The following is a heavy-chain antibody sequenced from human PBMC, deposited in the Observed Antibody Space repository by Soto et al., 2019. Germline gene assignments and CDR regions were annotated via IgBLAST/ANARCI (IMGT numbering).Heavy chain of an antibody. J-gene: IGHJ5*02. CDR1: GYTFTSYA. V-gene: IGHV1-3*01. D-gene: IGHD5-12*01. Sequence: ASVKVSCKASGYTFTSYAKHWVRQAPGQRLEWMGWINAGNGNTKYSQKFQGRVTITRDTSASTAYMELSSLRSEDTAVYYCARGYGGYFHWFDPWGQGTLVTVSS. CDR3: ARGYGGYFHWFDP. CDR2: INAGNGNT.